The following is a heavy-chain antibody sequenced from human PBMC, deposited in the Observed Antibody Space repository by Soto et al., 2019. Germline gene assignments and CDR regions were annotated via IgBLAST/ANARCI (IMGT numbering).Heavy chain of an antibody. D-gene: IGHD3-3*01. Sequence: PGGSLRLSCAASGVTFSSYGMHWVRQAPGKGLEWAAVISYDGSNKYYADSVKGRFTISRDNSKNTLYLQMNSLRAEDTAVYYCARGQTRSLEWFKVYWGQGTLVTVSS. CDR3: ARGQTRSLEWFKVY. CDR2: ISYDGSNK. CDR1: GVTFSSYG. V-gene: IGHV3-30*03. J-gene: IGHJ4*02.